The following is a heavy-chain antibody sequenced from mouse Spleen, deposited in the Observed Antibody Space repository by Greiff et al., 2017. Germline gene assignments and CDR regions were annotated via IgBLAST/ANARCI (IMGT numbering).Heavy chain of an antibody. J-gene: IGHJ1*01. CDR2: IYPGSGNT. CDR1: GYSFTSYY. V-gene: IGHV1-66*01. CDR3: ARNGGSSYTNWYFDV. D-gene: IGHD1-1*01. Sequence: VQLQQSGPELVKPGASVKISCKASGYSFTSYYIHWVKQRPGQGLEWIGWIYPGSGNTKYNEKFKGKATLTADTSSSTAYMQLSSLTSEDSAVYYCARNGGSSYTNWYFDVWGAGTTVTVSS.